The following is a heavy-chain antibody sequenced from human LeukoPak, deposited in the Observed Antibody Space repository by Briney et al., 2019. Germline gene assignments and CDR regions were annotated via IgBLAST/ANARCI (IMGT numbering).Heavy chain of an antibody. V-gene: IGHV1-18*04. D-gene: IGHD4-17*01. Sequence: GASVKVSCKASGYTFTGYYMHWVRQAPGQGLEWMGWISAYNGNTNYAQKLQGRVTMTTDTSTSTAYMELRSLRSDDTAVYYCARWENYGDYRIDYWGQGTLVTVSS. CDR1: GYTFTGYY. CDR2: ISAYNGNT. CDR3: ARWENYGDYRIDY. J-gene: IGHJ4*02.